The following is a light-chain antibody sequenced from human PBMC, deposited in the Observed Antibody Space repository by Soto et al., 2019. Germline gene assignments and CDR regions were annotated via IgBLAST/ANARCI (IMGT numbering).Light chain of an antibody. CDR3: SSYAGSNSPFV. CDR1: SSDIGDYNY. J-gene: IGLJ1*01. V-gene: IGLV2-8*01. Sequence: QAVVTQPPSASGSPGQSVTISCTGTSSDIGDYNYVSWYQQHPGKAPKLMIYEVSKRPSGVPDRFSGSKSGNTASLTVSGLQAEDEADYYCSSYAGSNSPFVCGSGTKLTVL. CDR2: EVS.